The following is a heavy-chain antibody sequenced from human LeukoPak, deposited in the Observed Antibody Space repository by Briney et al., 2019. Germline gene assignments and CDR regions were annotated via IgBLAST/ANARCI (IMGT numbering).Heavy chain of an antibody. J-gene: IGHJ4*02. V-gene: IGHV3-13*04. CDR2: ITTRGDT. CDR3: ARGLYSSGWYLPELDY. Sequence: GGSLRLSCAASGFTFSSYDMHWVRQATGKGLEWVSAITTRGDTYYSGSVKGRFTISRENAKNSLYLQMNSLRAGDTAVYYCARGLYSSGWYLPELDYWGQGTLVAVSS. D-gene: IGHD6-19*01. CDR1: GFTFSSYD.